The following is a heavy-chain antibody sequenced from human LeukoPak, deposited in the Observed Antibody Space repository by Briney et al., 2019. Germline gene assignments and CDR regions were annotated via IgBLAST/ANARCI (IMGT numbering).Heavy chain of an antibody. CDR2: ISAYNGHT. V-gene: IGHV1-18*01. Sequence: ASVKVSCKASGYTFSTYGISWVRQAPGQGLEWMGWISAYNGHTNYAQKFQGRVTMTTDTSTSTAYMELTSLTSDDTAVYYCARHIRFLEWLAPYFDYWGQGTLVTVSS. CDR1: GYTFSTYG. CDR3: ARHIRFLEWLAPYFDY. J-gene: IGHJ4*02. D-gene: IGHD3-3*01.